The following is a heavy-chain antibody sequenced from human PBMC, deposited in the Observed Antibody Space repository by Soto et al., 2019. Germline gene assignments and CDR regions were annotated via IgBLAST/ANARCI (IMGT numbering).Heavy chain of an antibody. CDR3: AREVGAPSGWLDP. CDR1: GFTFTNYA. Sequence: GGSLRLSCAASGFTFTNYAMTWVRQTPGKGLEWVSGISASGGLKYYADSVQGRFTVSRDNSKNILYLQMDNLRDEDTALYYCAREVGAPSGWLDPWGQGTQVTV. D-gene: IGHD1-26*01. V-gene: IGHV3-23*01. CDR2: ISASGGLK. J-gene: IGHJ5*02.